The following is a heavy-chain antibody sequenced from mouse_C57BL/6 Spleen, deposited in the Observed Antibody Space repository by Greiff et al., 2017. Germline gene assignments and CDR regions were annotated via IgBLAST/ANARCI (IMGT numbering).Heavy chain of an antibody. Sequence: EVKLMESGGDLVKPGGSLKLSCAASGFTFSSYGMSWVRQTPDKMLEWVATISSGGSYTYYPDSVKGRFTISRDNAKNTLYLQMSSLKSEDTAMYYCARQDYGSSHFDYWGQGTTLTVSS. CDR1: GFTFSSYG. D-gene: IGHD1-1*01. CDR3: ARQDYGSSHFDY. J-gene: IGHJ2*01. V-gene: IGHV5-6*01. CDR2: ISSGGSYT.